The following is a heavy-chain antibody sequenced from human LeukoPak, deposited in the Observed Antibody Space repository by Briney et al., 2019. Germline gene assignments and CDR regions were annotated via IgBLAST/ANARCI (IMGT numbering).Heavy chain of an antibody. CDR2: ISGSGGST. Sequence: GGSLRLSCAASGFTFSSYAMSWVRQAPGKGLEWVSAISGSGGSTYYADSVKGRFTISRDNSKNTLYLQMNSLRAEDTAVYYCARDSPIYYDSSGYYQPHYWYFDLWGRGTLVTVSS. CDR3: ARDSPIYYDSSGYYQPHYWYFDL. J-gene: IGHJ2*01. D-gene: IGHD3-22*01. V-gene: IGHV3-23*01. CDR1: GFTFSSYA.